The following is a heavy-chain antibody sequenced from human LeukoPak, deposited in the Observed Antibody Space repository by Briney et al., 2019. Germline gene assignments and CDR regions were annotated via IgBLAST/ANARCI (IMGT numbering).Heavy chain of an antibody. J-gene: IGHJ4*02. CDR3: AKDHRACSSTSCYLPVDY. V-gene: IGHV3-23*01. CDR1: GFTFSSYA. D-gene: IGHD2-2*01. CDR2: ISGSGGST. Sequence: GGSLRLSCAASGFTFSSYAMSWVRQAPGKGLEWVSAISGSGGSTYYADSVKGRFTISRDNSKNTLYLQMNSLRAEDTAVYYCAKDHRACSSTSCYLPVDYWGQGTPVTVSS.